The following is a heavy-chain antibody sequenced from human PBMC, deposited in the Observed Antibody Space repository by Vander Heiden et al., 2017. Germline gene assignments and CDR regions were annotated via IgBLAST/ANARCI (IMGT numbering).Heavy chain of an antibody. CDR2: ISYDGSNK. V-gene: IGHV3-30*04. J-gene: IGHJ3*02. D-gene: IGHD3-16*01. CDR3: ARDYTLLERAFDI. Sequence: LEWVAVISYDGSNKYYADSVKGRFTISRDNSKNTLYLQMNSLRAEDTAVYYCARDYTLLERAFDIWGQGTMVTVSS.